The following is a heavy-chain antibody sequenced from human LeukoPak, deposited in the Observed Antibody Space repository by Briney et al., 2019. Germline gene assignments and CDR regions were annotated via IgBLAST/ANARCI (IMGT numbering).Heavy chain of an antibody. D-gene: IGHD6-6*01. Sequence: SETLSLTCTVSGGSISSSSYYWGWIRQPPGKGLEWIGSIYYSGSTYYNPSLKSRVTISVDTSKNQFSLKLSSVTAADTAVYYCARGGTQLVRGYYYYYYYMDVWGKGTTVTVSS. J-gene: IGHJ6*03. CDR2: IYYSGST. CDR1: GGSISSSSYY. CDR3: ARGGTQLVRGYYYYYYYMDV. V-gene: IGHV4-39*07.